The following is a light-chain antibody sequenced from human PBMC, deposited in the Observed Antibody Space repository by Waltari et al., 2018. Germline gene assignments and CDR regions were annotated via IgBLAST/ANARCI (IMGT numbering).Light chain of an antibody. CDR3: QQHGTLPAT. CDR2: RAS. J-gene: IGKJ1*01. Sequence: EIVLTQSPGTASLSPGDRVTLSCRASQSVGSSSLAWYQHKPGHAPRLVISRASRRATGIPDRFSGSGSGTDFSLTISRMEPEDFAVYYCQQHGTLPATVGQGTKVEIK. V-gene: IGKV3-20*01. CDR1: QSVGSSS.